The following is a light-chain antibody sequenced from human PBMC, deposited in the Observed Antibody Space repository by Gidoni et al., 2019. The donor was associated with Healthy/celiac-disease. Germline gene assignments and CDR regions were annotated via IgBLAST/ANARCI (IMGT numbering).Light chain of an antibody. V-gene: IGLV3-25*03. Sequence: SYELTQPPSVAVSPGQTARITCSGDALPKQSAYWYQQKPGQDPVLVLYKDSERPSGIAERFSGSSSVTTVTLTISGVQAEDEADYYCQSADSSGTYNVVFGGGTKLTVL. J-gene: IGLJ2*01. CDR3: QSADSSGTYNVV. CDR2: KDS. CDR1: ALPKQS.